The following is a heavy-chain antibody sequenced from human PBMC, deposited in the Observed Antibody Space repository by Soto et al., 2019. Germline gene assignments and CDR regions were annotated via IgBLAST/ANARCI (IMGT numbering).Heavy chain of an antibody. Sequence: GASVKVSCKASGYTFTGYYMHWVRQAPGQGLEWMGWINPNSGGTNYAQKFQGWVTMTRDTSISTAYMELSRLRSDDTAVYYCAREKTMVRGVIKPLYYGMDVWGQGTTVTVSS. J-gene: IGHJ6*02. D-gene: IGHD3-10*01. V-gene: IGHV1-2*04. CDR3: AREKTMVRGVIKPLYYGMDV. CDR2: INPNSGGT. CDR1: GYTFTGYY.